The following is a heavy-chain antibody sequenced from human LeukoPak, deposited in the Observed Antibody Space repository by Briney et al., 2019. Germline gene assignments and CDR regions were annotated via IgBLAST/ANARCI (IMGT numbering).Heavy chain of an antibody. J-gene: IGHJ3*02. CDR1: GFSFSQHS. V-gene: IGHV3-21*01. CDR3: VIGDNPDYTWENHRLDAFDI. D-gene: IGHD3-16*01. Sequence: GGSLRLSCEASGFSFSQHSMGWVRLAPGKGLEWVSSITGGGTFTFYADSVKGRFTVSRDNTNNLLFLQLHSLRADDTAIYYCVIGDNPDYTWENHRLDAFDIWGQGTMVTVSS. CDR2: ITGGGTFT.